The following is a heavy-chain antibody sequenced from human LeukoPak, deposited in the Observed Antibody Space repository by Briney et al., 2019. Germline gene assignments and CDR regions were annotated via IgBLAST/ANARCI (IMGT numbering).Heavy chain of an antibody. CDR1: GGSFSGYY. J-gene: IGHJ4*02. CDR3: ARGPGITIFGVVRGGPFGY. Sequence: TSXTLXLTCAVDGGSFSGYYWSWIRQPPGKGRXWIGEINHSGSTNYNPSLKRGVTISVDTSKNKFSLKLSSVTAADTAVYYCARGPGITIFGVVRGGPFGYWGQGPLVTVSS. D-gene: IGHD3-3*01. CDR2: INHSGST. V-gene: IGHV4-34*01.